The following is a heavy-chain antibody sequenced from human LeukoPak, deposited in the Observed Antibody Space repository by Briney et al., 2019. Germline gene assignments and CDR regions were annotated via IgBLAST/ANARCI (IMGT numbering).Heavy chain of an antibody. V-gene: IGHV1-69*04. CDR3: ARKDSSSWYSAFDI. D-gene: IGHD6-13*01. CDR2: IIPILGIA. J-gene: IGHJ3*02. CDR1: GGTFSSYA. Sequence: SVKVSCKASGGTFSSYAISWVRQAPGQGLEWMGRIIPILGIANYAQKFQGRVTITADKSTSTAYMELSSLRSEDTAVYYCARKDSSSWYSAFDIWGQGTMVTVSS.